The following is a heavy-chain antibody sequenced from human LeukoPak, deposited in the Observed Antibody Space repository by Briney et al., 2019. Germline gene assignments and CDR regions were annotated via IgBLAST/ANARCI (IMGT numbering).Heavy chain of an antibody. CDR2: ISWDGGST. CDR1: GFTFDDYA. CDR3: AKSVYDSSGYPDY. Sequence: GGSLRLSCAASGFTFDDYAMHWVRQAPGKGLELVSLISWDGGSTYYADSVKGRFTIYRDNSKNSLYLQMNSLRAEDTALYYCAKSVYDSSGYPDYWGQGTLVTVSS. J-gene: IGHJ4*02. V-gene: IGHV3-43D*03. D-gene: IGHD3-22*01.